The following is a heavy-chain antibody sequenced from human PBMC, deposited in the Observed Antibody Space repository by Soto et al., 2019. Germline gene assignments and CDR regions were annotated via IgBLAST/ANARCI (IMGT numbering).Heavy chain of an antibody. Sequence: GGSLSLSCAASGFTFSSYWMHWVRQAPGKGLVWVSRINSDGSSTSYADSVKGRFTISRDNAKNTLYLQMNSLRAEDTAMYYCASDPRPATNNYYYYMDVWGKGTTVTVSS. CDR3: ASDPRPATNNYYYYMDV. J-gene: IGHJ6*03. D-gene: IGHD2-15*01. V-gene: IGHV3-74*01. CDR1: GFTFSSYW. CDR2: INSDGSST.